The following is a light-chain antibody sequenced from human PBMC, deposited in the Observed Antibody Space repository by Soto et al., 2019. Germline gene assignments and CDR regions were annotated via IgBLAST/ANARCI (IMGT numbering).Light chain of an antibody. CDR2: WAS. J-gene: IGKJ4*01. CDR3: QQYYTPPLT. CDR1: QSVLYNSNNKNY. Sequence: DIVMTQSPDSLAVSLGERATINCKCSQSVLYNSNNKNYLAWYQQKPGQPPKLLIYWASTRESGVPDRFSGSGSGTEFTLIISSLQAEDVAVSYCQQYYTPPLTFGGGTKVDIK. V-gene: IGKV4-1*01.